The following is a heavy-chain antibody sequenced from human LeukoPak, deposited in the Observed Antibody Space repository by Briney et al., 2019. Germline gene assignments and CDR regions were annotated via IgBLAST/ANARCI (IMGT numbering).Heavy chain of an antibody. CDR3: ARDRSLRGRASDI. Sequence: ASVKVSCKASGYTFTGYYMHWVRQAPGQGLEWMGWINPNSGGTNYAQKFQGRVTMTRDTSISTAYMELSRLRSDDTAVYYCARDRSLRGRASDIWGQGTMVTVSS. CDR1: GYTFTGYY. CDR2: INPNSGGT. J-gene: IGHJ3*02. V-gene: IGHV1-2*02.